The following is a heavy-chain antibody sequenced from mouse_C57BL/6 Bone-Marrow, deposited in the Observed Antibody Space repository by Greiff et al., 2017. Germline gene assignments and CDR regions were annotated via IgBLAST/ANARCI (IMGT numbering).Heavy chain of an antibody. D-gene: IGHD1-1*01. CDR1: GFTFNTYA. CDR2: IRSKSSNYAT. CDR3: TATVVPYSYFDV. Sequence: EVKVEESGGGLVQPKGSLKLSCAASGFTFNTYAMHWVRQAPGKGLEWVARIRSKSSNYATYYADSVKDRFTISRDDSQSMLYLQMNNLKTEDTAMYYCTATVVPYSYFDVWGTETTVTVSS. V-gene: IGHV10-3*01. J-gene: IGHJ1*03.